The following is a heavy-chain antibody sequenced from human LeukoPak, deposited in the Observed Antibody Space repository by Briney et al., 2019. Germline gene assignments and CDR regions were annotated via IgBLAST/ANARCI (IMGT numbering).Heavy chain of an antibody. CDR3: ARRYSSSSYFDY. J-gene: IGHJ4*02. Sequence: SETLSLTCTVSGGSISSYYWSWIRQPPGKGLEWIGYIYYSGSTNYNPSLKSRVTISVDTSKNQFFLKLSSVTAADTAVYYCARRYSSSSYFDYWGQGTLVTVSS. CDR2: IYYSGST. CDR1: GGSISSYY. V-gene: IGHV4-59*08. D-gene: IGHD6-6*01.